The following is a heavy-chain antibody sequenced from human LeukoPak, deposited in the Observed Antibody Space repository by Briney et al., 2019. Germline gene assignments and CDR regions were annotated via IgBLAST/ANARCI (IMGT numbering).Heavy chain of an antibody. V-gene: IGHV3-23*01. CDR3: AELGITMIGGV. Sequence: GGSLRLSCAASGFTFSSYAMSWVRQAPGKGLEWVSAISGSGGSTCYADSVKGRFTISRDNSKNTLYLQMSSLRAEDTAVYYCAELGITMIGGVWGKGTTVTISS. CDR2: ISGSGGST. CDR1: GFTFSSYA. J-gene: IGHJ6*04. D-gene: IGHD3-10*02.